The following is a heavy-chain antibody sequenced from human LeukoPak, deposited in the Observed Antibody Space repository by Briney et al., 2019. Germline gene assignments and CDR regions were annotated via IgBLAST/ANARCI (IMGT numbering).Heavy chain of an antibody. D-gene: IGHD4-17*01. CDR3: AGGLYGDYDLDY. J-gene: IGHJ4*02. V-gene: IGHV1-69*06. CDR1: GGTFSSYA. Sequence: ASVKVSCKASGGTFSSYAISWVRQAPGQGLEWMGGIIPIFGTANYAQKFQGRVTITADKSTSTAYMELSSLRSEDTAVYYCAGGLYGDYDLDYWGQGTLVTVSS. CDR2: IIPIFGTA.